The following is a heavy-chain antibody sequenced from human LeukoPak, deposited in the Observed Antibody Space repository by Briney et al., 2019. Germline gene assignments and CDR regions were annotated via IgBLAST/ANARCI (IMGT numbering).Heavy chain of an antibody. V-gene: IGHV1-69*04. Sequence: SVKVSCKASGGTFSSYAISWVRQAPGQGLEWMGRIIPILGIANYAQKFQGRVTITADKSTSTAYMELGSLRSEDTAVYYCARDVSIAARPSVTGFDYWGQGTLVTVSS. CDR1: GGTFSSYA. J-gene: IGHJ4*02. CDR3: ARDVSIAARPSVTGFDY. CDR2: IIPILGIA. D-gene: IGHD6-6*01.